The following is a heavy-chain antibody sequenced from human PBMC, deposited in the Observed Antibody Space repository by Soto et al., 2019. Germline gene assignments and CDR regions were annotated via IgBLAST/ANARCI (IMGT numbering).Heavy chain of an antibody. CDR1: GGTFSTYT. Sequence: QVQLVQSGAEVKKPGSSVKVSCKAYGGTFSTYTFCWVRQAPGQGLEWMGGILPIFGTTNYAQKFQDRVTLTADGTARTAYMELSSLRADDTAVYYCARSVVRGVSSVFDIWGHGTMVPVSS. D-gene: IGHD3-10*01. J-gene: IGHJ3*02. V-gene: IGHV1-69*01. CDR3: ARSVVRGVSSVFDI. CDR2: ILPIFGTT.